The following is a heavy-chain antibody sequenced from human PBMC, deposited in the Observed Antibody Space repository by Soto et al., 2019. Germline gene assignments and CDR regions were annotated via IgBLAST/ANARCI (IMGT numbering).Heavy chain of an antibody. D-gene: IGHD3-10*01. V-gene: IGHV3-74*01. CDR3: ARVILGSGTANDY. CDR2: INGDGSGT. J-gene: IGHJ4*02. Sequence: EVQLVESGGGLVQPGGSLRLSCAASGFTFSGSWMHWVRQAPGKGLVWVSRINGDGSGTSYADFVKGRFTIPRDDAKNTLFLQMNGLRAEDTAVYYCARVILGSGTANDYWGQGTLVTVSS. CDR1: GFTFSGSW.